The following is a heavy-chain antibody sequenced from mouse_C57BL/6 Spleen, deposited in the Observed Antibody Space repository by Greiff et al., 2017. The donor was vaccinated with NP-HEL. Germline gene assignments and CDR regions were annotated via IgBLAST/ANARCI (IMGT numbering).Heavy chain of an antibody. Sequence: VQLQQSGAELVRPGASVKLSCTASGFNIKDDYMHWVKQRPEQGLEWIGWIDPENGDTEYASKFQGKATITADTSSNTAYLQLSSLTSEDTAVYYCTKGYYYGSSPYWYFDVWGTGTMVTVSS. CDR2: IDPENGDT. J-gene: IGHJ1*03. CDR3: TKGYYYGSSPYWYFDV. D-gene: IGHD1-1*01. V-gene: IGHV14-4*01. CDR1: GFNIKDDY.